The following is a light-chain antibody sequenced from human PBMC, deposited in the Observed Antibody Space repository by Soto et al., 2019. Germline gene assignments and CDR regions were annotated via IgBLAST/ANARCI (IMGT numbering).Light chain of an antibody. CDR2: GAS. CDR3: QQYGSSPV. CDR1: QSVSSSY. J-gene: IGKJ2*01. V-gene: IGKV3-20*01. Sequence: EIVLTQSPGTLSLSPGERATLSCRASQSVSSSYLAWYPQKPGQAPRLLIYGASSRATGIPDRFSGSGSGTDFTLTISRLEPEEFAVYYCQQYGSSPVFGQRNKLEIK.